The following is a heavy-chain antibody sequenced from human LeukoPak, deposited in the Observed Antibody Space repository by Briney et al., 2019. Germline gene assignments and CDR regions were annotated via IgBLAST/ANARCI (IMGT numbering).Heavy chain of an antibody. CDR2: TYYRSKWFI. CDR1: GDSVSSNSTA. D-gene: IGHD6-19*01. J-gene: IGHJ4*02. Sequence: SQTLSLTCGISGDSVSSNSTAWNWSRQSPSSGLERLGRTYYRSKWFINYAPSVKSRIIINPDTPKNQVSLQLNSVTPEDTAVYYCTRSHCSSGRCPGFDNWGQGTLVTVSS. CDR3: TRSHCSSGRCPGFDN. V-gene: IGHV6-1*01.